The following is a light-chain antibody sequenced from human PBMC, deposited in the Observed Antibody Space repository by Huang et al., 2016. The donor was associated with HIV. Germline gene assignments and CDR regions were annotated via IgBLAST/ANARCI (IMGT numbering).Light chain of an antibody. J-gene: IGKJ3*01. CDR2: WAA. CDR1: QSLFYRSKNRNY. Sequence: DIVMTQSPDPLAVSLGVRATIHCKSSQSLFYRSKNRNYLAWYQQKPGQPPKLLIYWAANRESGVPDRCSGSGSGTEFTLTISGLQAEDVAVYYCQQDYSAPFTFGHGTKVEIK. CDR3: QQDYSAPFT. V-gene: IGKV4-1*01.